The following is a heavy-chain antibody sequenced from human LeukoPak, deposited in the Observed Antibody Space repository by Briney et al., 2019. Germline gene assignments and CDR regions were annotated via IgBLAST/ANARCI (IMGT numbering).Heavy chain of an antibody. CDR3: ARVIDGYNKD. J-gene: IGHJ4*02. CDR1: GFTVSSNY. V-gene: IGHV3-66*02. Sequence: PGGSLRLSCAASGFTVSSNYMSWVRQAPGKGLEWVSVIYSGGSTYYADSVKGRFTTSRDNSKNTLYLQMNSLRAEDTAVYYCARVIDGYNKDWGQGTLVTVSS. CDR2: IYSGGST. D-gene: IGHD5-24*01.